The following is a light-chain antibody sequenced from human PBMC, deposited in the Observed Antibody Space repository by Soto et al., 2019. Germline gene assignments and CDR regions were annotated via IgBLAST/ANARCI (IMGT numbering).Light chain of an antibody. CDR1: QSVSSSY. J-gene: IGKJ5*01. CDR3: QQYGSSPPVT. CDR2: GAS. Sequence: EIVLTQSPGTLSLSPGERATLSCRASQSVSSSYLAWYQQKPGQAPSLLIYGASNRATGIPDRLSGSGSGTDFTLTISRLEPEDFAVYYCQQYGSSPPVTFGQGTRLEIK. V-gene: IGKV3-20*01.